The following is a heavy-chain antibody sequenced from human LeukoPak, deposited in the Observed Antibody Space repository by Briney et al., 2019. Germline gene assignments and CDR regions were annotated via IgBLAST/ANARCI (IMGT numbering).Heavy chain of an antibody. V-gene: IGHV1-24*01. CDR3: ATAGSLRFLEWFWDFDY. J-gene: IGHJ4*02. CDR2: FDPEDGET. D-gene: IGHD3-3*01. CDR1: GYTLTELS. Sequence: ASVKVSCKVSGYTLTELSMHWVRQAPGKGFEWMGGFDPEDGETIYAQKFQGRVTMTEDTSTDTAYMELSSLRSEDTAVYYCATAGSLRFLEWFWDFDYWGQGTLVTVSS.